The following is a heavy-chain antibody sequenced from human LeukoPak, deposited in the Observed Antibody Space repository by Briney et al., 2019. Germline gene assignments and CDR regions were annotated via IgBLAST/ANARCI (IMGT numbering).Heavy chain of an antibody. Sequence: PGGSLRLSCAASGFKFSNYDMHWVRPAPGKGLEWVTFIQFDGSNKYYADSVKGRFSISRDNCSNALYLQMDSLRAEDSAVYYCAKDTWSVALLFDYWGEGTQVT. CDR3: AKDTWSVALLFDY. CDR1: GFKFSNYD. V-gene: IGHV3-30*02. CDR2: IQFDGSNK. D-gene: IGHD4-23*01. J-gene: IGHJ4*02.